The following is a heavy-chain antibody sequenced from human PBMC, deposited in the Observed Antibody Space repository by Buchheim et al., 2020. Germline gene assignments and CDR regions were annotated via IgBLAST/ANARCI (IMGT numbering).Heavy chain of an antibody. J-gene: IGHJ4*02. Sequence: EVQLVESGGGLVQPGGSLRLSCAASGFTFSSYWMSWVRQAPGKGLEWVANIKQDGSEKYYVDSMKGRFTISRDNAKNSLYLQMNSLRAEDTAVYYCARDLPDRAFWSGYYFDYWGQGTL. D-gene: IGHD3-3*01. CDR2: IKQDGSEK. CDR3: ARDLPDRAFWSGYYFDY. V-gene: IGHV3-7*01. CDR1: GFTFSSYW.